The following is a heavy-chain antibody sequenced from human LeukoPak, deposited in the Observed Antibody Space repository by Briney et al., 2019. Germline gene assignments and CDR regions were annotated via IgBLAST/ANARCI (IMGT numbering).Heavy chain of an antibody. CDR2: IWSDGSNK. D-gene: IGHD3-10*01. CDR3: AKDAVRGSGRINWFDT. V-gene: IGHV3-33*06. J-gene: IGHJ5*02. Sequence: PVGSLRLSCAASGCTFSNYGMHWVRQAPGKGLEWVEIIWSDGSNKYYADSVKGRFTISRDNSKNTLYLQMNSLRAEDTAAYYCAKDAVRGSGRINWFDTWGQGTLVTVSS. CDR1: GCTFSNYG.